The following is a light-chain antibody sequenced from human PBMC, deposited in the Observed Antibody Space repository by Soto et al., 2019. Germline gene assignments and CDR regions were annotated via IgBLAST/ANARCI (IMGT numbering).Light chain of an antibody. CDR3: KSFTTSSTYV. CDR1: SSDIGSYNY. Sequence: QSALTQPASVSGSPGQSLAISCIGTSSDIGSYNYVSWYQQHPGKAPKLMIYDVSNRPSGVSDRFSGSKSGNTASLTISGLQAEDEADYYCKSFTTSSTYVFGTGTRSPS. J-gene: IGLJ1*01. CDR2: DVS. V-gene: IGLV2-14*01.